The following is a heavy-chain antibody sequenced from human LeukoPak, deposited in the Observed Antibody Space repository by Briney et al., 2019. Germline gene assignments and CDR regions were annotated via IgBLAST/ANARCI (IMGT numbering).Heavy chain of an antibody. CDR2: IYTSGST. CDR1: GGSISSGSYY. CDR3: ARVAVAGMVDY. J-gene: IGHJ4*02. D-gene: IGHD6-19*01. Sequence: SETLSLTGTVSGGSISSGSYYWSWIRQPAGKGLEWIGRIYTSGSTNYNPSLKSRVTISVDTSKNQFSLKLSSVTAADTAVYYCARVAVAGMVDYWGQGTLVTVSS. V-gene: IGHV4-61*02.